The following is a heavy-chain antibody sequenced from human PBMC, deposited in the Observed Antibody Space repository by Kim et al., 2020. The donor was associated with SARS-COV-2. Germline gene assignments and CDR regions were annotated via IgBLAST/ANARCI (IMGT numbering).Heavy chain of an antibody. V-gene: IGHV4-34*01. J-gene: IGHJ6*02. Sequence: SETLSLTCAVYGVSFSGYYWSWIRQPPGKGLEWIGEINHSGSTNYNPSFKSGVSISVDTSKNQFSLKLRSVTAADTAVYYCARDDTMVRGVRRYYNYGMDVWGQGTTVTVSS. D-gene: IGHD3-10*01. CDR1: GVSFSGYY. CDR2: INHSGST. CDR3: ARDDTMVRGVRRYYNYGMDV.